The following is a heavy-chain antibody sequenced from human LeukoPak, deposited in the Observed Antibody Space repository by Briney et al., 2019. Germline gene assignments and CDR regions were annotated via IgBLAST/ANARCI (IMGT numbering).Heavy chain of an antibody. CDR1: GYTFTSYA. J-gene: IGHJ5*02. V-gene: IGHV7-4-1*02. D-gene: IGHD5-18*01. CDR2: INTNTGNP. Sequence: ASVKVSCKASGYTFTSYAMNWVRQAPGQGLEWMGWINTNTGNPTYAQGFTGRFVFSLDTSVSTAYLQISSLKAEDTAVYYCARRGYSYGYYWFDPWGQGTLVTVSS. CDR3: ARRGYSYGYYWFDP.